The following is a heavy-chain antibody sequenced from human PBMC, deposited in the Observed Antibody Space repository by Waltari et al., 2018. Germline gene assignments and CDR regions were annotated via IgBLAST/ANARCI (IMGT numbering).Heavy chain of an antibody. J-gene: IGHJ3*02. CDR1: GGSISTNGHY. D-gene: IGHD3-10*01. V-gene: IGHV4-39*01. CDR2: THFTGSN. Sequence: QLQLQESGPGLVKPSETRSLTCTVSGGSISTNGHYWGWIRQPPGKGLEGIGSTHFTGSNYYSPSLKNRSTVSVDTSKNEFSLKWSYLTAADTAVYYCARKTEFVSGINVAFDIWGQGTMVTVSS. CDR3: ARKTEFVSGINVAFDI.